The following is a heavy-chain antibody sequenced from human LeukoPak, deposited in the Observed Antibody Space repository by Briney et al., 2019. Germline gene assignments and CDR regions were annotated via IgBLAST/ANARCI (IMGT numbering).Heavy chain of an antibody. Sequence: GASVKVSCKVSGYTLSELSMHWLRQGPGKGLEWMGGFDPEEGETIYAQKFQGRLTMTEDTSTDTVYMELSSLRSEDTAVYYCATRHIVGATFDNWGQGTLVTVSS. V-gene: IGHV1-24*01. J-gene: IGHJ4*02. D-gene: IGHD1-26*01. CDR1: GYTLSELS. CDR2: FDPEEGET. CDR3: ATRHIVGATFDN.